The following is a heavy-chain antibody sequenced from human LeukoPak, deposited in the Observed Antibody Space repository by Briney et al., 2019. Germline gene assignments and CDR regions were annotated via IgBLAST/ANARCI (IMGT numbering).Heavy chain of an antibody. Sequence: SETLSLTCAVCGGFFSGCYWRWIRHPPGRGLEWFGEFNHSGSTNYNTTLKSRVTISVDTSKNQFSLKLSSVTTADTAVYNCARGHLGYCSGGSCTPFLYYFDYWGQGTLVTVSS. CDR2: FNHSGST. J-gene: IGHJ4*02. V-gene: IGHV4-34*01. CDR1: GGFFSGCY. CDR3: ARGHLGYCSGGSCTPFLYYFDY. D-gene: IGHD2-15*01.